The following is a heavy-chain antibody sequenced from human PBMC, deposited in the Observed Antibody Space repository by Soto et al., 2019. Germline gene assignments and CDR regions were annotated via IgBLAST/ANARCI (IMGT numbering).Heavy chain of an antibody. CDR1: GFAFSNFG. V-gene: IGHV3-23*01. D-gene: IGHD6-13*01. CDR2: IGPSGVDT. J-gene: IGHJ4*02. CDR3: AKLIEAVGTGY. Sequence: ESGGDLVQPGGSLRLSCAASGFAFSNFGMSWVRQAPGKGLEWVSSIGPSGVDTYYADSVKGRFTTSRDNSKNTLYLQMSSLRAEDTALYYCAKLIEAVGTGYWGQGTLVIVSS.